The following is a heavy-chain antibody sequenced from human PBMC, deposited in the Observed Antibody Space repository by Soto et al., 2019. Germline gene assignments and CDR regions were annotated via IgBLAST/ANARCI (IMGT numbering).Heavy chain of an antibody. CDR3: ARGHGYGDYLVYD. V-gene: IGHV3-33*01. D-gene: IGHD4-17*01. CDR1: GFTFSSYG. Sequence: QVQLVESGGGVVQPGRSLRLSCAASGFTFSSYGMHWVRQAPGQVLEWLAVIGYAGSNKDYADSVKGRVTISRDTSKNTLYLQMNSLRAEDTAVYYCARGHGYGDYLVYDWGQGTLVTVSS. CDR2: IGYAGSNK. J-gene: IGHJ4*02.